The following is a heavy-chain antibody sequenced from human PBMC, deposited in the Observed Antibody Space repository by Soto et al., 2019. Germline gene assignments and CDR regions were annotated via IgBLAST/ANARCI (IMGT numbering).Heavy chain of an antibody. Sequence: EVQLLESGGGLVQPGGSLRLSCAASGFTFSSYAMSWVRQAPGKGLEWVSAISGSGGSTYYADSGKGRFTISRDNSKKALYLQMNSLRAEDTAVYYCAKGEWEVGSGCDDYWGQGTLVTVSS. D-gene: IGHD1-26*01. V-gene: IGHV3-23*01. J-gene: IGHJ4*02. CDR3: AKGEWEVGSGCDDY. CDR2: ISGSGGST. CDR1: GFTFSSYA.